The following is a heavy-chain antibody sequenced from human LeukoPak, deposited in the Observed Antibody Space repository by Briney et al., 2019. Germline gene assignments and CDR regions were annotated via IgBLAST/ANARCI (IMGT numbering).Heavy chain of an antibody. CDR1: GYTFTSFS. Sequence: GASVKVSCKASGYTFTSFSISWVRQAPGQGLEWMGWISAYNGNTNYAQKLQGRVTMTTDTSTTTAYMDLRSLRSDYTAVYYCARSSGGGVKSYWCQGTRVTVSS. CDR3: ARSSGGGVKSY. V-gene: IGHV1-18*01. J-gene: IGHJ4*02. D-gene: IGHD2-21*01. CDR2: ISAYNGNT.